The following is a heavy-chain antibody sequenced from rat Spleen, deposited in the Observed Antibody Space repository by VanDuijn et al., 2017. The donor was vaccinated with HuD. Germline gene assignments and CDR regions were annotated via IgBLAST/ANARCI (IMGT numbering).Heavy chain of an antibody. V-gene: IGHV5-31*01. CDR2: ITNTGGST. Sequence: EVQLVESGGGLVQPGRSLKLSCVASGFTFNNYWMTWIRQAPGKGLEWVASITNTGGSTYYPDSVKGRFTISRDNAENTVYLQMNSLRSEDTATYYWAKDLDYGPDDWGQGVMVTVSS. J-gene: IGHJ2*01. CDR1: GFTFNNYW. D-gene: IGHD1-11*01. CDR3: AKDLDYGPDD.